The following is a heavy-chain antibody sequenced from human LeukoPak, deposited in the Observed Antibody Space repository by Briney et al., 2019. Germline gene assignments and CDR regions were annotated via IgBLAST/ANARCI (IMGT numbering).Heavy chain of an antibody. CDR1: GFTFSDHY. CDR3: ARVNTYGGKTDDAFDI. CDR2: TRNKANSYTT. J-gene: IGHJ3*02. V-gene: IGHV3-72*01. Sequence: PGGSLRLSCAASGFTFSDHYMDWVRQAPGKGLEWVGRTRNKANSYTTEYAASVKGRFTISRDDSKNSLYLQMNSLRAEDTAVYYCARVNTYGGKTDDAFDIWGQGTMVTVSS. D-gene: IGHD4-23*01.